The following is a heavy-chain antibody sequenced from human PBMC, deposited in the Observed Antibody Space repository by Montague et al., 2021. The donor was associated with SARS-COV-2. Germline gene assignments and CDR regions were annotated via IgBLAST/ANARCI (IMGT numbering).Heavy chain of an antibody. CDR1: GCSISSSY. D-gene: IGHD2-21*01. J-gene: IGHJ4*02. Sequence: SETLSLTCSVSGCSISSSYWSWIRQPPGKGLEWIGYIYHYGSANYNPSLRSRVTISVDKSKNQFSLRLNSVTAVDTAVYYCARLANGDWYYFDYWGQGTLVTVSS. V-gene: IGHV4-59*08. CDR2: IYHYGSA. CDR3: ARLANGDWYYFDY.